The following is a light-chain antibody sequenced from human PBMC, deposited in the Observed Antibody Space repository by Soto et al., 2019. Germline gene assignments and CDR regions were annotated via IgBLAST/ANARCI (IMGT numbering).Light chain of an antibody. V-gene: IGKV3-20*01. CDR3: QQYGISPPGYT. Sequence: EIVLTQAPGTLSLSPGERATLSCRASQSVSSSYLAGYQQKPGQAPRLLIYGASSRATGIPDRFSGSGSGTDFTLTISRLEPEDFAVYYCQQYGISPPGYTFGQGPKLEIK. J-gene: IGKJ2*01. CDR2: GAS. CDR1: QSVSSSY.